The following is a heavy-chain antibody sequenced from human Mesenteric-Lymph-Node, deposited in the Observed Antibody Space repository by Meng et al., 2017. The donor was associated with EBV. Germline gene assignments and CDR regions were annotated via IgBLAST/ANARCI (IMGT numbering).Heavy chain of an antibody. CDR2: TYYRSKWYN. J-gene: IGHJ4*02. CDR1: GDSVSSNSAA. V-gene: IGHV6-1*01. D-gene: IGHD1-7*01. Sequence: QVQLQQSGPGLVKPSXTLSLTCXISGDSVSSNSAAWNWIRQSPSRGLEWLGRTYYRSKWYNDYAVSVKSRITINPDTSKNQFSLQLNSVTPEDTAVYYCASSRPLAGNWNYHYWGQGTLVTVS. CDR3: ASSRPLAGNWNYHY.